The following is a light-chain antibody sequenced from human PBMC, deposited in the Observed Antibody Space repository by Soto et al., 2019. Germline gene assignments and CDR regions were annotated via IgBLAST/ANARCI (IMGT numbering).Light chain of an antibody. CDR1: SSDVGAYNF. Sequence: QSALTQPDSVSGSPGQSITISCTGTSSDVGAYNFVSWYRQHPGKAPKLIIYNVSDRPSGVSNRFSGSKSANTASLTISGLQAEDEVDYYCTSSTSRGTYVFGTGTKLTVL. V-gene: IGLV2-14*03. J-gene: IGLJ1*01. CDR2: NVS. CDR3: TSSTSRGTYV.